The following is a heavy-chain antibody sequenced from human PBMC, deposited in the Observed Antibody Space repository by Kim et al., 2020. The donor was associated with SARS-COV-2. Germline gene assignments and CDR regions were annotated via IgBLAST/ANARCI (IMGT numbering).Heavy chain of an antibody. CDR2: INPSGGST. CDR3: ARDFTVTTNSDYNYYGMNV. V-gene: IGHV1-46*01. Sequence: ASVKVSCKASGYTFTSYYMHWVRQAPGQGLEWMGIINPSGGSTSYAQKFQGRVTMTRDTSTSTVYIELSSLRSEDTAVYYCARDFTVTTNSDYNYYGMNVWGQGTTVTVTS. D-gene: IGHD4-17*01. J-gene: IGHJ6*02. CDR1: GYTFTSYY.